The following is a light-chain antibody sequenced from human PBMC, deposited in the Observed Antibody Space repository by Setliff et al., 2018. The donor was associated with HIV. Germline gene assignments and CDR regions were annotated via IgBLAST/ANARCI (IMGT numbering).Light chain of an antibody. CDR3: SSYTTSSALVL. Sequence: QSALTQPASVSGSPGQSITISCTGTSSDVGGYNYVSWFQQHPGKAPKLMIYEVSNRPSGVSNRFSDSKSGNTASLTISGLQAEDEADYYCSSYTTSSALVLFGGGTKVTVL. CDR2: EVS. CDR1: SSDVGGYNY. J-gene: IGLJ2*01. V-gene: IGLV2-14*01.